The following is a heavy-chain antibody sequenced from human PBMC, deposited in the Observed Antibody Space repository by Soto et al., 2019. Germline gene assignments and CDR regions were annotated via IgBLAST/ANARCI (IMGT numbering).Heavy chain of an antibody. CDR2: ISWNSGSI. CDR1: GFTFDDYA. V-gene: IGHV3-9*01. D-gene: IGHD6-13*01. J-gene: IGHJ4*02. CDR3: AKEEASAGNFDY. Sequence: AGGSLRLSCAASGFTFDDYAMHWVRQAPGKGLEWVSGISWNSGSIGYADSVKGRLTISRDNAKNSLYLQMNSLRAEDTALYYCAKEEASAGNFDYWGQGTLVTAPQ.